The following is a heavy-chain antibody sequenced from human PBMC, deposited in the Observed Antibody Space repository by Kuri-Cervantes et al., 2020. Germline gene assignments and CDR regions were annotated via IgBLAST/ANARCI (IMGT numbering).Heavy chain of an antibody. D-gene: IGHD6-13*01. CDR1: GYTFTSYD. J-gene: IGHJ4*02. V-gene: IGHV1-2*02. CDR2: INPNSGGT. Sequence: ASVKVSCKASGYTFTSYDINWVRQAPGQGLEWMGWINPNSGGTNYAQKFQGRVTMTRDTSISTAYMELSRLRSDDTAVYYCAREGQQLVLWGIDYWGQGTLVTVSS. CDR3: AREGQQLVLWGIDY.